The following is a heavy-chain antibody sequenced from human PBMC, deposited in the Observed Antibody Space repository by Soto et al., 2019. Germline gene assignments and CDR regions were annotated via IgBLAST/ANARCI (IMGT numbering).Heavy chain of an antibody. V-gene: IGHV4-59*01. CDR2: IYYSGST. CDR1: GGSISSYY. CDR3: ARCSTSCYAGFDY. D-gene: IGHD2-2*01. J-gene: IGHJ4*02. Sequence: QVQLQESGPGLVKPSETLSLTCPVSGGSISSYYWSWIRQPPGKGLEWIGYIYYSGSTNYNPSLKSRVTISADTSKKQFSLKLSSVTAADPAVYYCARCSTSCYAGFDYWGQGPLVTVSS.